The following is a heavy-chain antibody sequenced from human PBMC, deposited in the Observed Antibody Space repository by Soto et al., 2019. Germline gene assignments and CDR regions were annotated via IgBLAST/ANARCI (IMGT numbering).Heavy chain of an antibody. V-gene: IGHV3-7*05. CDR1: GFTFSGYW. CDR2: IKQDGSEQ. CDR3: AREAV. J-gene: IGHJ6*02. Sequence: EVKLVESGGGLVQPGGSLRLSCAASGFTFSGYWMSWVRQAPGKGLEWVANIKQDGSEQFYVDSVKGRFTISRDNAKNSLYLRMNSLRAEDTAVYYCAREAVWGQGTTVTVSS.